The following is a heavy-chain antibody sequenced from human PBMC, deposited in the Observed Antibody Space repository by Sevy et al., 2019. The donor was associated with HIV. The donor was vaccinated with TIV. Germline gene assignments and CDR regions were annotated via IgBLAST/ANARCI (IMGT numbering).Heavy chain of an antibody. V-gene: IGHV3-15*01. D-gene: IGHD3-10*01. CDR3: TTDGDYYGSGSRPYYYYGMDV. J-gene: IGHJ6*02. CDR2: IKSKTDGGTT. CDR1: GFTFSNAW. Sequence: GGSLRLSCAASGFTFSNAWMSWVRQAPGKGLEWVGRIKSKTDGGTTDYAAPVKGRFTTSRDDSKNTLYLQMNSLKTDDTAVYSCTTDGDYYGSGSRPYYYYGMDVWGQGTTVTVSS.